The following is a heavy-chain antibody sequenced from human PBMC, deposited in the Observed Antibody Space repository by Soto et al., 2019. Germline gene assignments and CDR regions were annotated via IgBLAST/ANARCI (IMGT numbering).Heavy chain of an antibody. Sequence: EVQLVESGGGLVQPGRSLRLSCAASGYTFDDYAMHWVRQAPGKGLAWVSGINWNSGSLGYADSVKGRFTISRDNAKNSLFLQMNSLRPEDTALYYCAKDSSYSSSWSYLDNWGQGTLVTVSS. D-gene: IGHD6-13*01. J-gene: IGHJ4*02. V-gene: IGHV3-9*01. CDR2: INWNSGSL. CDR1: GYTFDDYA. CDR3: AKDSSYSSSWSYLDN.